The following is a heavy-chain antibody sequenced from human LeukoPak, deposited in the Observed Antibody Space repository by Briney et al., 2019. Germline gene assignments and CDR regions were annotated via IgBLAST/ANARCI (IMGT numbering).Heavy chain of an antibody. J-gene: IGHJ6*02. V-gene: IGHV3-30*04. D-gene: IGHD4-17*01. CDR3: ARDSGDGDHVSYGMDV. Sequence: GRSLRLSCAASGFTFSSYAMHWVRQAPGKGLEWVAVISYDGSNKYYADSVKGRFTISRDNSKNTLYLQMNSLRAEDTAVYYCARDSGDGDHVSYGMDVWGQGTTVTVSS. CDR1: GFTFSSYA. CDR2: ISYDGSNK.